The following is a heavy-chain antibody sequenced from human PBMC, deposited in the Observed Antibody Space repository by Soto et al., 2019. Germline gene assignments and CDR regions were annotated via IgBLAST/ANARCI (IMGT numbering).Heavy chain of an antibody. Sequence: LGESLKISCETSGYSFTNYWIAWVRQMPGQGLEWMGIIYPSDSETRYNPSFQGQVTISADKSINTTYLQWSSLKASDSAIYYCARQQLVPDYWGQGSLVTVSS. J-gene: IGHJ4*02. CDR2: IYPSDSET. V-gene: IGHV5-51*01. CDR1: GYSFTNYW. D-gene: IGHD6-19*01. CDR3: ARQQLVPDY.